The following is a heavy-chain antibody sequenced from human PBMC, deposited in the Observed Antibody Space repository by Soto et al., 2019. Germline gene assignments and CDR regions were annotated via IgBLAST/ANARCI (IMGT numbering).Heavy chain of an antibody. CDR3: ARDRERDAWYEDY. D-gene: IGHD6-13*01. CDR1: GFTFSDYS. J-gene: IGHJ4*02. CDR2: ISRSGSDI. V-gene: IGHV3-11*01. Sequence: PGGSLRLSCAASGFTFSDYSMNWVRQAPGKGLEWVSYISRSGSDIYYADSVKGRFTISRDNAKNSLFLQMNSLRAEDTAVYYCARDRERDAWYEDYWGQGTLVTVSS.